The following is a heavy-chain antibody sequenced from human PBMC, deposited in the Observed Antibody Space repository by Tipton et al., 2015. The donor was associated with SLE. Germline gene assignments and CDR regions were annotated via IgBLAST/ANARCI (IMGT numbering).Heavy chain of an antibody. CDR1: GDSLSGQY. D-gene: IGHD2-15*01. J-gene: IGHJ4*02. V-gene: IGHV4-34*12. CDR2: VFRGGST. CDR3: ARDLFSQGMEAAEGVVRFDF. Sequence: TLSLTCSVYGDSLSGQYWSWIRQPPGKGLEWIGEVFRGGSTNYSPSLESRVTITVDMSKNQFSLRLISVTAADTAVYYCARDLFSQGMEAAEGVVRFDFWGQGTLVTVSS.